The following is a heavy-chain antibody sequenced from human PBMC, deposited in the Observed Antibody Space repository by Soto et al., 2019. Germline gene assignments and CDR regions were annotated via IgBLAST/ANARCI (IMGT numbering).Heavy chain of an antibody. Sequence: QVQLVESGGGVVQPGRSLRLSCAASGFTFSSYAMHWVRQAPGKGLEWVAVISYDGSNKYYADYVKGRFTISRDNSKNTLYLQMTRLRAEDTAVYYCARPLWRDDYNWGYFDLWGRGTLVTVSS. D-gene: IGHD4-4*01. CDR1: GFTFSSYA. CDR3: ARPLWRDDYNWGYFDL. V-gene: IGHV3-30-3*01. CDR2: ISYDGSNK. J-gene: IGHJ2*01.